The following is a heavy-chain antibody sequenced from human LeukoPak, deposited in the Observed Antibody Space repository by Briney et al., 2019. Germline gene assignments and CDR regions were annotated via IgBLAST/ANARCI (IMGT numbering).Heavy chain of an antibody. D-gene: IGHD6-19*01. J-gene: IGHJ3*02. V-gene: IGHV3-21*04. CDR3: ARRRIAVAGNAFDI. Sequence: GGSLRLSCAASGFTFSSYSMNWVRQAPGKGLEWVSSISSSSSYIYYADSVKGRFTISRDNSKNTLYLQMNSLRAEDTAVYYCARRRIAVAGNAFDIWGQGTMVTVSS. CDR2: ISSSSSYI. CDR1: GFTFSSYS.